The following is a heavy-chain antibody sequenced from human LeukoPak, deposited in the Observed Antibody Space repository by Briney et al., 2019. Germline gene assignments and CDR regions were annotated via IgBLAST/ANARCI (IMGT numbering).Heavy chain of an antibody. Sequence: SETLSLTCTVSGGSISSYYWSWIRQPPGKGLEWIGYIYYSGSTNYNPSLKSRVTISVDTSKNQFSLKLSSVTAADTAVYYCARGGDYFDYWGQGTLVTVSS. CDR1: GGSISSYY. CDR3: ARGGDYFDY. J-gene: IGHJ4*02. CDR2: IYYSGST. V-gene: IGHV4-59*01.